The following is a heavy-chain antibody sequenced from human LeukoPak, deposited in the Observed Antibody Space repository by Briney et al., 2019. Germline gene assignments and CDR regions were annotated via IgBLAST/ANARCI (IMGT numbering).Heavy chain of an antibody. V-gene: IGHV3-33*01. CDR2: IWYDGSNK. Sequence: GWSLRLSCGASGFTFSSYGMHWVRQAPGKGLEWVAVIWYDGSNKYYADSVKGRFTISRDNSKNTLYLQMNSLRAEDTAVYYCARDGSYVSSYFDYWGQGTLVTVSS. D-gene: IGHD3-3*01. CDR1: GFTFSSYG. CDR3: ARDGSYVSSYFDY. J-gene: IGHJ4*02.